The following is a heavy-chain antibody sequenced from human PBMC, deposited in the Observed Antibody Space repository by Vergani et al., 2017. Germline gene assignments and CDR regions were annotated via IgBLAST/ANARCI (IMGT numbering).Heavy chain of an antibody. CDR1: GFTFSDYY. CDR3: ARGPNYYDSSGNYRVGPFDY. CDR2: ISSSGTTI. J-gene: IGHJ4*02. V-gene: IGHV3-11*04. D-gene: IGHD3-22*01. Sequence: QVQVVESGGGLVNPAGSLRLSCAASGFTFSDYYMSWIRQAPGKGLEWVSCISSSGTTIYYADSVKGRFTISRDNAKNSLFLQVNSLSAEDTAVYYCARGPNYYDSSGNYRVGPFDYWGQGTPVTVSS.